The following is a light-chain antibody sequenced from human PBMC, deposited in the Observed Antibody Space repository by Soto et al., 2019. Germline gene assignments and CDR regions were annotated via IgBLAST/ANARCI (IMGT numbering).Light chain of an antibody. J-gene: IGKJ5*01. CDR1: QGISRW. CDR2: AAS. Sequence: DIHMTRSPSSVSASVGNIFTITCRASQGISRWLAWYQKKPGKAPNLLIYAASSLQSGVPSRLRGSGYGTDLTITISSLQHEDFETYYCQQANSFTITFGQGTRLEIK. CDR3: QQANSFTIT. V-gene: IGKV1-12*01.